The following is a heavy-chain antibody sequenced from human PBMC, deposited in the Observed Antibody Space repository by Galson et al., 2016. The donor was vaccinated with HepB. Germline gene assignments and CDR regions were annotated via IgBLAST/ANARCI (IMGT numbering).Heavy chain of an antibody. V-gene: IGHV3-11*01. J-gene: IGHJ4*02. CDR1: GFTLSDYY. D-gene: IGHD1-26*01. CDR2: ISHTATFI. Sequence: SLRLSCAASGFTLSDYYMTWIRQAPGKGLEWVSLISHTATFIYYADSVKGRFNISRDNAKRSVYLQMNSLRAGDTAVYYCVRGSTGSYEGAYFDSWGQGTLVTVSS. CDR3: VRGSTGSYEGAYFDS.